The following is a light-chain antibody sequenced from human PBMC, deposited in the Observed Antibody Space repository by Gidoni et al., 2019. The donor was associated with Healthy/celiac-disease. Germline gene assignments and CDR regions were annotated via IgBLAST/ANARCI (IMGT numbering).Light chain of an antibody. V-gene: IGKV4-1*01. J-gene: IGKJ4*01. CDR1: QNVFYSPNNKNY. Sequence: DIVMTQSPDPLAVSLGERATINCKSSQNVFYSPNNKNYLAWYQQKPGQPPKLLMYWASTRESGVPDRFSGSGSRTDFTLTISSLQAEDVAVYYCQQYYSIPLTFGGXTKVEIK. CDR2: WAS. CDR3: QQYYSIPLT.